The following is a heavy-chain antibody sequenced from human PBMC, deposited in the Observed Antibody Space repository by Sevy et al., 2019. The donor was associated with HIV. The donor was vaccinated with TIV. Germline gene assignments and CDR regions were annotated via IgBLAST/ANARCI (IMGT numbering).Heavy chain of an antibody. CDR2: IYYSGST. Sequence: SETLSLTCTVSGGSISSSSYYWGWIRQPPGKGLEWIGSIYYSGSTYYNPSLKSRVTISVDTSRNPFSLKLSSVAAADTAVYYCARQGPDSSGCFNWFDPWGQGTLVTVSS. CDR1: GGSISSSSYY. J-gene: IGHJ5*02. V-gene: IGHV4-39*01. CDR3: ARQGPDSSGCFNWFDP. D-gene: IGHD3-22*01.